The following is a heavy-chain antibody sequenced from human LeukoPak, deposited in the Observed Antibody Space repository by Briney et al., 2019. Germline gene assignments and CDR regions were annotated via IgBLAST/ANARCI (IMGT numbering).Heavy chain of an antibody. CDR1: GYSFTTYW. CDR3: ARQSRDGSKTRGYYFDY. J-gene: IGHJ4*02. V-gene: IGHV5-51*01. D-gene: IGHD3-10*01. Sequence: GESLKISCKGSGYSFTTYWIGWVRQMPGKGLEWMGIIYPGDSDTRYSPPFQGQVTISADKSVTTAYLQWSSLKASDTAMYYCARQSRDGSKTRGYYFDYWGPGTQVTVSS. CDR2: IYPGDSDT.